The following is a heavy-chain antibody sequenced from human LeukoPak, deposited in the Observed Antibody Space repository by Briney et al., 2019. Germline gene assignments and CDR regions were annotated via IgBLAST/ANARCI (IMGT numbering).Heavy chain of an antibody. CDR1: GGSISSGSYY. CDR2: IYTSGST. V-gene: IGHV4-61*02. CDR3: ARAYYDFWSGYYLDY. Sequence: SEALSLTCTVSGGSISSGSYYWSWIRQPAGKGLEWIGRIYTSGSTNYNPSLKSRVTISVDTSKNQFSLKLSSVTAADTAVYYCARAYYDFWSGYYLDYWGQGTLVTVSS. D-gene: IGHD3-3*01. J-gene: IGHJ4*02.